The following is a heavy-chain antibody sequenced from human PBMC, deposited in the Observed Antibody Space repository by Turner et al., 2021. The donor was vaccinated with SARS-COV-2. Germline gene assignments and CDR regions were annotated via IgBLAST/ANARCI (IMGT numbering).Heavy chain of an antibody. D-gene: IGHD3-22*01. CDR3: AGIQTYDRSDYYGMDV. J-gene: IGHJ6*02. CDR2: ISYDGSNK. CDR1: RLTFSSYA. V-gene: IGHV3-30-3*01. Sequence: QVQLVESGGGVVQPGRSLRLSRPAIRLTFSSYAMNWVRQAPGKGLEWVAVISYDGSNKDYADSVKGRLTSSRNNSKNTLYLQMNSLRAEDTDVNYGAGIQTYDRSDYYGMDVWGQGTTVTVSS.